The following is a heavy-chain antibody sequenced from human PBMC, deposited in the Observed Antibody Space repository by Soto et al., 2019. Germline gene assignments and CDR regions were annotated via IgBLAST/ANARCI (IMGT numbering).Heavy chain of an antibody. V-gene: IGHV3-33*01. CDR3: ARGAHPLRYFDWLHMPDY. J-gene: IGHJ4*03. D-gene: IGHD3-9*01. CDR2: IWYDGSNK. Sequence: GGSLRLSCAASGFTFSSYGMHWVRQAPGKGLEWVAVIWYDGSNKYYADSVKGRFTISRDNSKNTLYLQMNSLRAEDTAVYYCARGAHPLRYFDWLHMPDYWGQGTTVTVYS. CDR1: GFTFSSYG.